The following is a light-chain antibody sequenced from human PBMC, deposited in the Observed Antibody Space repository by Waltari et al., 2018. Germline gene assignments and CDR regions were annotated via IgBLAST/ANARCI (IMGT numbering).Light chain of an antibody. CDR1: QTVNNW. CDR3: QQYNTFSGS. V-gene: IGKV1-5*03. CDR2: EVS. J-gene: IGKJ1*01. Sequence: DIQMTQSPSTLSASIGDKVTITCRASQTVNNWLVWYQLKPGKAPKLLIYEVSTLDSGVPSRFSGSGSATEFTLTIASLQPDDFATYYCQQYNTFSGSFGQGTKVEVK.